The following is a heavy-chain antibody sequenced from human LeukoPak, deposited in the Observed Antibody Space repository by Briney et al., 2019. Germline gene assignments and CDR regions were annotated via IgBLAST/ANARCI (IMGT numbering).Heavy chain of an antibody. V-gene: IGHV1-69*13. CDR3: ARDRDSYGSNFDY. Sequence: ASVKVSCKASGGTFSSYAISWVRQAPGQGLEWMGGIIPIFGTANYAQKFQGRVTITAGESTSTAYMELSSLRSEDTAVYYCARDRDSYGSNFDYWGQGTLVTVSS. D-gene: IGHD5-18*01. CDR2: IIPIFGTA. CDR1: GGTFSSYA. J-gene: IGHJ4*02.